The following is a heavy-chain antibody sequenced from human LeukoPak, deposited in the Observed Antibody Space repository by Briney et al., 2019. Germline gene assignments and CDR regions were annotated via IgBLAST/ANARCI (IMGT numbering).Heavy chain of an antibody. CDR2: IKQDGSEK. CDR3: AREMVAAFFDAFDI. D-gene: IGHD2-15*01. J-gene: IGHJ3*02. V-gene: IGHV3-7*01. CDR1: GFTFSSYW. Sequence: PGGSLRLSCAASGFTFSSYWMSWVRQAPGKGLEWVANIKQDGSEKYYVDSVKGRFTISRDNAKNSLYLQMNSLRAEDTAVYYCAREMVAAFFDAFDIWGQGTMVTVSS.